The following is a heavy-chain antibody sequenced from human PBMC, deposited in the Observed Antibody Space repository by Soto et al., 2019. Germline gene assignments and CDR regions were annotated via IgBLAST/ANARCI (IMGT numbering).Heavy chain of an antibody. J-gene: IGHJ4*01. CDR1: DASITNFF. Sequence: QVQIQESGPGLVTPSDTLSLTCTVSDASITNFFWNWVRQPAGGPLEWIGRLYLGGAPTYNPSLTSRLFISADTSKNQVSLKLTSVTAADKAVYYFAADSGRGGRAFDHWGHGALDTVSS. CDR2: LYLGGAP. D-gene: IGHD3-10*01. CDR3: AADSGRGGRAFDH. V-gene: IGHV4-4*07.